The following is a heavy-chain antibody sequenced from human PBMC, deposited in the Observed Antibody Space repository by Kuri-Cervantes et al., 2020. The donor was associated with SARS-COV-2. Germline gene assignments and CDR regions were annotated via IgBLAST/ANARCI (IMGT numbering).Heavy chain of an antibody. Sequence: GESLKISCEVSGFLFSASAIHWVRQASGKGLEWVGRVRGKAINYATAYAASVKGRFTISRDDLKNTAFLQMNSLKTEDTAVYYCANVPSIVVVPAAVLLYYWGQGTLVTVSS. CDR3: ANVPSIVVVPAAVLLYY. J-gene: IGHJ4*02. D-gene: IGHD2-2*01. V-gene: IGHV3-73*01. CDR1: GFLFSASA. CDR2: VRGKAINYAT.